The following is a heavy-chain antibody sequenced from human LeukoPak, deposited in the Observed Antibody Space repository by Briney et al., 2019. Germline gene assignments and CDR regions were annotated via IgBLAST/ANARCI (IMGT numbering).Heavy chain of an antibody. CDR2: INPNSGGT. V-gene: IGHV1-2*02. Sequence: ASVKVSCKASGYTFTGYYMHWVRQAPGQGLEWMGWINPNSGGTNYAQKFQGRVTMTRDTSISTAYMELSRLRSDDTAVYYCARGKWLRATGPGRRLGYDAFDIWGQGTMVTVSS. CDR3: ARGKWLRATGPGRRLGYDAFDI. D-gene: IGHD5-12*01. CDR1: GYTFTGYY. J-gene: IGHJ3*02.